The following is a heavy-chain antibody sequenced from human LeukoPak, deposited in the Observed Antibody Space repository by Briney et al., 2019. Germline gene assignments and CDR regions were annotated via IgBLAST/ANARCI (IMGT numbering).Heavy chain of an antibody. CDR1: GYTFTSYY. CDR2: INPSGGST. CDR3: AREPGSGSYYIDYYYYGMDT. Sequence: GASVTVSCKASGYTFTSYYMHWVRQAPGQGLEWMGIINPSGGSTSYAQKFQGRVTMTRDTSTSTVYMELSSLRSEDTAVYYCAREPGSGSYYIDYYYYGMDTWGERTTVTVSS. V-gene: IGHV1-46*01. D-gene: IGHD3-10*01. J-gene: IGHJ6*04.